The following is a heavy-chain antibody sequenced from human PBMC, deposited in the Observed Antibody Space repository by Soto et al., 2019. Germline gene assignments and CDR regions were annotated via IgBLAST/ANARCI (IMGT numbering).Heavy chain of an antibody. CDR1: GFTFSSYA. CDR3: AKDLLDSRGWTGPIDAVDI. J-gene: IGHJ3*02. Sequence: PGGSLRLSCAASGFTFSSYAMSWVRQAPGKGLEWVSAISGSGGSTYYADSVKGRFTISRDNSKNTLYLQMNSLRAEDTAVYYCAKDLLDSRGWTGPIDAVDIWGQGTMVTVSS. CDR2: ISGSGGST. V-gene: IGHV3-23*01. D-gene: IGHD6-19*01.